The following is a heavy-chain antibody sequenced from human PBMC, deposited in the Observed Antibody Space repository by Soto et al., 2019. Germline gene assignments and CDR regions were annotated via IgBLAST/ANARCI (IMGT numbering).Heavy chain of an antibody. CDR2: MNPNNGHT. CDR1: GYTFSSYD. CDR3: ARGLMTFYYYYMDV. Sequence: ASVKVSCKASGYTFSSYDINWVRQATGQRLEWMGWMNPNNGHTGYAQKFQGRVTMTRNTSMSTSYMELSSLRSEDTAVYYCARGLMTFYYYYMDVWGKGTTVTVSS. J-gene: IGHJ6*03. V-gene: IGHV1-8*01. D-gene: IGHD2-21*02.